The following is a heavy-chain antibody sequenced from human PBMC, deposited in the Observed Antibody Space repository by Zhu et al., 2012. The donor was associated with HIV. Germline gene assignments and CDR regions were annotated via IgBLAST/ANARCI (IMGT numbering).Heavy chain of an antibody. CDR1: GGSISSSSYY. CDR3: ARRPNVLQGPSNGFDI. V-gene: IGHV4-39*01. Sequence: QVQLEESGPGLVKPSETLSLTCIVSGGSISSSSYYWGWIRQPPGKGLEWIGSIYYGDKTYYNPALKSRLTMSADTPKNQFSLKLRSVTAADTAIYYCARRPNVLQGPSNGFDIWGPRDNGHRLF. D-gene: IGHD3-10*02. CDR2: IYYGDKT. J-gene: IGHJ3*02.